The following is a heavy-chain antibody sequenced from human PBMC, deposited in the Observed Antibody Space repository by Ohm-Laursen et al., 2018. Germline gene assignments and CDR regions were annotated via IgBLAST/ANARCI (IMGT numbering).Heavy chain of an antibody. CDR2: INPNSGNT. CDR1: GYTFTSYD. V-gene: IGHV1-8*01. D-gene: IGHD6-6*01. CDR3: ARGGSSSYYFDY. J-gene: IGHJ4*02. Sequence: SVKVSCKASGYTFTSYDINWVRQATGQGLEWMGWINPNSGNTGYAQKFQGRVTMTRNTSISTAYMELSSLRSEDTAVYYCARGGSSSYYFDYWGQGTLVTVSS.